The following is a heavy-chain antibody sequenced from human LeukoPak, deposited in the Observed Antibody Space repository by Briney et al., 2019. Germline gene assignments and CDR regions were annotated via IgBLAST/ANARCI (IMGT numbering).Heavy chain of an antibody. Sequence: PSETLSLTCTVSVGSISIYYWSWIRQPPGKGLEWIGYIYYSGSTNYNPSLKSRVTISVDTSKNQFSLKLSSVTAADTAVYYCARVGHFWSGYTNRGAFDIWGQGTMVTVSS. CDR2: IYYSGST. D-gene: IGHD3-3*02. V-gene: IGHV4-59*01. CDR3: ARVGHFWSGYTNRGAFDI. CDR1: VGSISIYY. J-gene: IGHJ3*02.